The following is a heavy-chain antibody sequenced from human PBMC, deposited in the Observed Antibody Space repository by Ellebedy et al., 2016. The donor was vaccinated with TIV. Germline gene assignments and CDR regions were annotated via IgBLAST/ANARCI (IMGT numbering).Heavy chain of an antibody. J-gene: IGHJ6*02. D-gene: IGHD3-22*01. Sequence: ASVKVSXXASGYTFTTYDINWVRQATGQGLEWMGWMNPNSGNSAYAQKFQGRVTMTRNTSVTTAYMELSSLRSDDTAVYFCARRPGGYFDGSGYQVGYYYSLDVWGQGTTVTVTS. V-gene: IGHV1-8*01. CDR2: MNPNSGNS. CDR1: GYTFTTYD. CDR3: ARRPGGYFDGSGYQVGYYYSLDV.